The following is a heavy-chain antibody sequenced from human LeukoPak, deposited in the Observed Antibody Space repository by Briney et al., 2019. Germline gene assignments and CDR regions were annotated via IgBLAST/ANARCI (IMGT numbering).Heavy chain of an antibody. J-gene: IGHJ3*02. Sequence: SETLSLTCTVSGDSISSSPYFWGWIRQPPGKGLEWIGSIYYRGSTYYNPSLKSRVTISVDTSNNQLSLNLSSVTAADTAVYYCARDGKSTWYRSTVFDIWGQGTMVTVSS. CDR2: IYYRGST. CDR3: ARDGKSTWYRSTVFDI. D-gene: IGHD6-13*01. V-gene: IGHV4-39*07. CDR1: GDSISSSPYF.